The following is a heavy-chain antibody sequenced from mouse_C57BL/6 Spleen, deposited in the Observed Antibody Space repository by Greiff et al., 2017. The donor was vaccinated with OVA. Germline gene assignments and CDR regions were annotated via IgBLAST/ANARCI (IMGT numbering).Heavy chain of an antibody. CDR1: GYTFTSYW. Sequence: QVQLQQPGAELVMPGASVKLSCKASGYTFTSYWMHWVKQRPGQGLEWIGEIDPSGSCTNYNQKFKGKSTLTVDKSSSTAYMQLSSLTSEDSAVEDCAIKINHGDYAMDYWGQGTSVTVSA. V-gene: IGHV1-69*01. D-gene: IGHD1-3*01. CDR2: IDPSGSCT. J-gene: IGHJ4*01. CDR3: AIKINHGDYAMDY.